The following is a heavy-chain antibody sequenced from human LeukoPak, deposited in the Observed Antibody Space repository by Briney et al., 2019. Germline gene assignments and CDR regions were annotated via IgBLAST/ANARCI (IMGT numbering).Heavy chain of an antibody. CDR2: INHGGST. Sequence: SETLSLTRAVYGGSFSGYYWSWIRQPPGKGLEWIGEINHGGSTNYNPSLKSRVTISVDTSKNQFSLKLSSVTAADTAVYYCARGHSAGELSWRNWFDPWGQGTLVTVSS. CDR1: GGSFSGYY. CDR3: ARGHSAGELSWRNWFDP. J-gene: IGHJ5*02. D-gene: IGHD3-10*01. V-gene: IGHV4-34*01.